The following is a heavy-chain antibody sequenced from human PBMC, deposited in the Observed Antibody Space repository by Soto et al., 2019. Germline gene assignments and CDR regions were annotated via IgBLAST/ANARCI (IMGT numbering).Heavy chain of an antibody. D-gene: IGHD2-8*02. CDR2: ISSSSSYI. J-gene: IGHJ5*02. CDR3: ARDYLGGVCEWCWFDP. CDR1: GFTFSSYS. Sequence: PGGSLRLSCAASGFTFSSYSMNWVRQAPGKGLEWVSSISSSSSYIYYADSVKGRFTISRDNAKNSLYLQMNSLRAEDTAVYYCARDYLGGVCEWCWFDPWGQGTLVTVSS. V-gene: IGHV3-21*01.